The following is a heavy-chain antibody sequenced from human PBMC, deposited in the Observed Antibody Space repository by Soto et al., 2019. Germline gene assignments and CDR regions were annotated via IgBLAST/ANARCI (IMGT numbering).Heavy chain of an antibody. CDR1: GYSFTSYW. CDR3: ATSGYDYPYYYGMDV. Sequence: LGESLKISCKGSGYSFTSYWIGWVRQMPGKGLEWMGIIYPGDSDTRYSPSFQGQVTISADKSISTAYLQWSSLKASDTAMYYCATSGYDYPYYYGMDVWGQGTTVTVSS. CDR2: IYPGDSDT. D-gene: IGHD5-12*01. J-gene: IGHJ6*02. V-gene: IGHV5-51*01.